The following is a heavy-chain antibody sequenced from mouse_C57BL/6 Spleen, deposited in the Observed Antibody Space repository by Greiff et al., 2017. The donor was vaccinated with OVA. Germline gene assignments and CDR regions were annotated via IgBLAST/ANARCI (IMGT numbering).Heavy chain of an antibody. CDR3: ARYDGYYVAY. D-gene: IGHD2-3*01. J-gene: IGHJ3*01. CDR1: GYTFPSYW. Sequence: VQLQQPGAELVKPGASVKLSCKASGYTFPSYWMQWVHQRHGKGLEWIGSMYPSDSYTNNNQKFKGKAKVTVDTSSSTAYMQLSSLTSEDSAVYYCARYDGYYVAYWGQGTLVTVSA. CDR2: MYPSDSYT. V-gene: IGHV1-50*01.